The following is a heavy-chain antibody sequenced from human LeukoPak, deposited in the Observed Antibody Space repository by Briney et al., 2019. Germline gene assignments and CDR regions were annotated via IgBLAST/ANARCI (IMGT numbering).Heavy chain of an antibody. CDR2: IYHNGTR. CDR1: VGSISSGNW. Sequence: PSGTLSLTCADSVGSISSGNWWSWVRQSPGKGLEWIGEIYHNGTRNYNPSLKSRVTISADTFKNHFSLKLTSVTAADTAVYYCATAPILRGEGGEHYKYGMDVWGQGTTVIVSS. J-gene: IGHJ6*02. D-gene: IGHD2-2*02. CDR3: ATAPILRGEGGEHYKYGMDV. V-gene: IGHV4-4*02.